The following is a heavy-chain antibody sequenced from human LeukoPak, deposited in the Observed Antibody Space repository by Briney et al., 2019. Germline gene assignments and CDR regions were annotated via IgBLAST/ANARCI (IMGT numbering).Heavy chain of an antibody. CDR3: ARAVGYCSSTSCHNAYYFDY. D-gene: IGHD2-2*01. Sequence: PGGSLRLSCAASGFTVSGNYMSWVRQAPGKGLEWVSVIYSGGSTYYADSVKGRFTISRDNSKNTLYLQVNSLRAEDTAVYYCARAVGYCSSTSCHNAYYFDYWGQGTLVTVSS. CDR2: IYSGGST. V-gene: IGHV3-53*01. CDR1: GFTVSGNY. J-gene: IGHJ4*02.